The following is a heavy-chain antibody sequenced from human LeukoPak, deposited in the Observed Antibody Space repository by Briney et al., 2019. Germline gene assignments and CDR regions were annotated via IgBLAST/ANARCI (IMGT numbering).Heavy chain of an antibody. CDR1: GFTFSSFW. D-gene: IGHD3-16*01. Sequence: GGSLRLSCAASGFTFSSFWMSWVRQAPGKGLEWVANIKQDGSEKYYVDSVKGRFTISRDNAKNSLYLQMNSPRAEDTAVYYCARYYNWNSLDYWGQGTLVTVSS. J-gene: IGHJ4*02. V-gene: IGHV3-7*05. CDR2: IKQDGSEK. CDR3: ARYYNWNSLDY.